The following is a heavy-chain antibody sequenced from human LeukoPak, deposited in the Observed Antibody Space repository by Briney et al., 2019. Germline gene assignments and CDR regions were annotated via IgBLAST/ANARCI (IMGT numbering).Heavy chain of an antibody. CDR2: INHSGNS. V-gene: IGHV4-39*07. CDR1: GGSISSSSYY. Sequence: SETLSLTCTVSGGSISSSSYYWGWIRQPPGKGLEWIGEINHSGNSNYNPSLKSRVTISVDTSKNQFSLKLSSVTAADTAVYYCARGSGYYGLWGQGTLVTVSS. J-gene: IGHJ4*02. D-gene: IGHD3-3*01. CDR3: ARGSGYYGL.